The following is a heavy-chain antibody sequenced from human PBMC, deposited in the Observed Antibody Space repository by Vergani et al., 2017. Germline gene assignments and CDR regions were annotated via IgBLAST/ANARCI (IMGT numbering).Heavy chain of an antibody. CDR2: ISGSGGST. D-gene: IGHD5-12*01. Sequence: EVQLLESGGDLVQPGGSLRLSCAASGFTFNHYAMNWVRQAPGKGLEWVSGISGSGGSTYYAGSVKGRFTISRDSSKNTLYLQMNSLSAGDTAVYYCARANPRKRGDDYLYYYHAMDVWGQGTTVTVSS. CDR1: GFTFNHYA. J-gene: IGHJ6*02. V-gene: IGHV3-23*01. CDR3: ARANPRKRGDDYLYYYHAMDV.